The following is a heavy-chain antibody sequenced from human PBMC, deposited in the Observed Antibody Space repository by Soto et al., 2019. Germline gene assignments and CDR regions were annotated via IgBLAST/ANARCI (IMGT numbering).Heavy chain of an antibody. V-gene: IGHV4-59*01. Sequence: SETLSLTCTVSGGSMSSYYWSWIRQPPGKRMEWIAYMYYTGDSDYNPSLKSRATIAVDTSRNQFSLRVTSVTAADTAVYYCARIPPYGSGSYLAFDMWGQGTMVTVSS. J-gene: IGHJ3*02. CDR1: GGSMSSYY. D-gene: IGHD3-10*01. CDR3: ARIPPYGSGSYLAFDM. CDR2: MYYTGDS.